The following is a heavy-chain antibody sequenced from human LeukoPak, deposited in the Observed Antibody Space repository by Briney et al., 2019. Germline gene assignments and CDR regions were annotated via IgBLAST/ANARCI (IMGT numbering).Heavy chain of an antibody. CDR3: TNYCSSSSCHTRRAFDI. J-gene: IGHJ3*02. V-gene: IGHV4-59*08. D-gene: IGHD2-2*02. CDR1: GGSISSYY. CDR2: IYYSGST. Sequence: SETLSLTCTVSGGSISSYYWSWIRQPPGKGLEWIGYIYYSGSTNYNPSLRSRVTISVDTSKNQFSLKLSSVTAADTAVCYCTNYCSSSSCHTRRAFDIWGQGTMVTVSS.